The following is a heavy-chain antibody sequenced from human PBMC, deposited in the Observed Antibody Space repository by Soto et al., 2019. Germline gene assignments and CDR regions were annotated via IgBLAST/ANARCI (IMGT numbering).Heavy chain of an antibody. D-gene: IGHD6-6*01. V-gene: IGHV6-1*01. CDR2: TYYRSKWYN. J-gene: IGHJ6*02. CDR3: ARDRLTWGYSSSGGNYGMDV. CDR1: AA. Sequence: AAWDWIRQSPSRGLEWLGRTYYRSKWYNDYAVSVKSRITINPDTSRNQFSLQLNSVTPEDTAVYYCARDRLTWGYSSSGGNYGMDVWGQGTTVTVS.